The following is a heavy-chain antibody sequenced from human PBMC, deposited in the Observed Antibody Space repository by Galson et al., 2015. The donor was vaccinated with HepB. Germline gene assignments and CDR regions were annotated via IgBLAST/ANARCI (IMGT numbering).Heavy chain of an antibody. D-gene: IGHD3-10*01. CDR1: GFTFSSYG. V-gene: IGHV3-33*01. J-gene: IGHJ4*02. Sequence: SLRLSCAASGFTFSSYGMHWVRQAPGKGLEWVAVIWYDGSNKYYADSVKGRFTISRDNSKNTLYLQMNSLRAEDTAVYYCARESRVRGVTAFDYWGQGTLVTVSS. CDR2: IWYDGSNK. CDR3: ARESRVRGVTAFDY.